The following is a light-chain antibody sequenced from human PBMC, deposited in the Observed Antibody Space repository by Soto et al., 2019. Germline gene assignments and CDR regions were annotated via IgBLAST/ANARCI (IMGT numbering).Light chain of an antibody. J-gene: IGKJ4*01. Sequence: EIVLTQSPGTLSLSPGERATLSCRASQSVSISYLAWYQQRPGQAPRLLIYGASSRATGISDRFSGSGSGTDFTLTINRLEPEDFAVYYCQQYDSSPPFALTFGGGTKVDIK. CDR2: GAS. CDR3: QQYDSSPPFALT. CDR1: QSVSISY. V-gene: IGKV3-20*01.